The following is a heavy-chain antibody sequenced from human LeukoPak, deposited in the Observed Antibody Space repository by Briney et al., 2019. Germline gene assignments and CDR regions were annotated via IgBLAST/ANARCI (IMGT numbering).Heavy chain of an antibody. J-gene: IGHJ4*02. CDR1: GGSISSYY. D-gene: IGHD3-3*01. Sequence: PSETLSLTCTVSGGSISSYYWSWIRQPAGKGLEWIGRIYTSGSTNYNPSLKSRVTMSVDTSKNQFSLKLSSVTAADTAVYYCARDRYYDFWSGYYYPYFDYWGQGTLVTVSS. V-gene: IGHV4-4*07. CDR2: IYTSGST. CDR3: ARDRYYDFWSGYYYPYFDY.